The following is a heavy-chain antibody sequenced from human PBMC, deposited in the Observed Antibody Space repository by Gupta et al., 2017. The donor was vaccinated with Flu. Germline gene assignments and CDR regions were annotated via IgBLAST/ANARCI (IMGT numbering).Heavy chain of an antibody. V-gene: IGHV4-4*07. J-gene: IGHJ4*02. CDR3: ARENTQLERPFDY. CDR1: SSSYY. CDR2: IYTSGRT. Sequence: SSSYYWSWIRQPAGKGLEWIGSIYTSGRTNGNPALKSRLTMSVDTAKNQFSLKLSSVTAADTAVYYCARENTQLERPFDYGGQGTLVTVSS. D-gene: IGHD1-1*01.